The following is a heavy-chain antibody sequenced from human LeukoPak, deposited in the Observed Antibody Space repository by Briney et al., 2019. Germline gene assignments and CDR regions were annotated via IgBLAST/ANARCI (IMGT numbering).Heavy chain of an antibody. J-gene: IGHJ3*01. CDR2: INPNGGRT. Sequence: GASVKVSCKASENTFTNYYMHWVRQAPGQGLEWLGIINPNGGRTAYAQNFQGRVSMTRDTSTTTVYMELSSLRSEDTAVYYCARDMSTAVTPISYAFDVWGQGTMVTVSS. D-gene: IGHD4-23*01. CDR1: ENTFTNYY. CDR3: ARDMSTAVTPISYAFDV. V-gene: IGHV1-46*01.